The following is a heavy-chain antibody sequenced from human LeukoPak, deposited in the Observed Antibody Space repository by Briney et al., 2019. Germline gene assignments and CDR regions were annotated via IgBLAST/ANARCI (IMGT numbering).Heavy chain of an antibody. D-gene: IGHD4-17*01. Sequence: GGSLRLSCAASGFTFSSYDMHWVRQATGKGLEWVSAIGTAGDTYYPGSVKGRFTISRENAKNSLYLQMNSLRAGDTAVYYCARCRGDYVFDYWGQGTLVTVSS. J-gene: IGHJ4*02. CDR2: IGTAGDT. CDR1: GFTFSSYD. V-gene: IGHV3-13*01. CDR3: ARCRGDYVFDY.